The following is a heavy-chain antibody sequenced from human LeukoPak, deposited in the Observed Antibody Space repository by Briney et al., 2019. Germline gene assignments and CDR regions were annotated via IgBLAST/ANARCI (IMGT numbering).Heavy chain of an antibody. CDR1: GYTFTGYY. V-gene: IGHV1-2*02. D-gene: IGHD5-12*01. CDR3: TRETITHRDYHYMDV. J-gene: IGHJ6*03. Sequence: GSGHVSCKASGYTFTGYYMPWVRQAPGQGLGWRGWINPNSGGTNHAPKFPCRVTMTRDTSIRTTYLDWSRLRCDHTTRQYFTRETITHRDYHYMDVWGKGTTATV. CDR2: INPNSGGT.